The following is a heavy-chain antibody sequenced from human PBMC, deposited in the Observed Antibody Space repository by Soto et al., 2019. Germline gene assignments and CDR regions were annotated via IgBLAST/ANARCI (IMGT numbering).Heavy chain of an antibody. CDR3: ATGAERVAMPSGY. CDR2: IYYSWST. V-gene: IGHV4-39*07. D-gene: IGHD2-2*01. Sequence: SGTLCLTGTVSGGSISSRSYYWGWVRQPPGKGLEWIGSIYYSWSTYDNPSLNSRVTISVETSKNQFSPKLSSRTATDTALDHGATGAERVAMPSGYWGPGTAVTV. J-gene: IGHJ4*02. CDR1: GGSISSRSYY.